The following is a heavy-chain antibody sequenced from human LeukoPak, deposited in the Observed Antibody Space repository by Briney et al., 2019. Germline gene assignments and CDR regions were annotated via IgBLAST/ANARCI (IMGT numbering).Heavy chain of an antibody. Sequence: ASVKVSCKASGYTFTSYAMNWVRQAPGQGLEWMGWINTNTGNPTYAQGFTGRFVSSLDTSVSTAYLQICSLKAEDTAVYYCARGYSSSWSPFDIWGQGTMVTVSS. CDR2: INTNTGNP. V-gene: IGHV7-4-1*01. CDR1: GYTFTSYA. CDR3: ARGYSSSWSPFDI. J-gene: IGHJ3*02. D-gene: IGHD6-13*01.